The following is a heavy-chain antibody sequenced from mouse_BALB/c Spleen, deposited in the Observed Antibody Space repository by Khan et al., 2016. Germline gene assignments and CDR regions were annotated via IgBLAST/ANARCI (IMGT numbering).Heavy chain of an antibody. CDR3: ARNYYGSSSWFAY. D-gene: IGHD1-1*01. V-gene: IGHV1-85*01. CDR1: GYTFTNYD. Sequence: QVQLQQSGAELVKPGASVKLSCQASGYTFTNYDINWVRQRPEQGLEWIGWIFPGDGSTTYNEKFKGKAKLTTDKSSSTAYMQLSRLTSEDSAVYFCARNYYGSSSWFAYWGQGTLVTVSA. CDR2: IFPGDGST. J-gene: IGHJ3*01.